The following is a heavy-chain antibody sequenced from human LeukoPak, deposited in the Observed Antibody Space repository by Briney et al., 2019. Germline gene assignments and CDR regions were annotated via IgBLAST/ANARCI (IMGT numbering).Heavy chain of an antibody. V-gene: IGHV3-23*01. Sequence: PGGSLRLSCAASGFTFSSYGMSWVRQAPGKGLEWVSAISGSGGSTYYADSVKGRFTISRDNSKNTLYLQMNSLKTEDTAVYYCTTHGVSPQAGWGQGTLVTVSS. D-gene: IGHD3-3*01. CDR2: ISGSGGST. J-gene: IGHJ4*02. CDR1: GFTFSSYG. CDR3: TTHGVSPQAG.